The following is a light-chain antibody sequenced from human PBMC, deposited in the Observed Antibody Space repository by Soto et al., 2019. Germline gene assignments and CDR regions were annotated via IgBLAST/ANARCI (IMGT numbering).Light chain of an antibody. J-gene: IGKJ1*01. CDR3: QQYGSSPGT. V-gene: IGKV3-20*01. CDR1: QSVSSSY. Sequence: EIVLTQSPGTLSLSPGERATLSCRASQSVSSSYLAWYQHKPGQAPRLLIYGASNRAAGIPDRFSGSGSGTDFTLTISRLEPEDFAVYYCQQYGSSPGTFGQGTKVDIK. CDR2: GAS.